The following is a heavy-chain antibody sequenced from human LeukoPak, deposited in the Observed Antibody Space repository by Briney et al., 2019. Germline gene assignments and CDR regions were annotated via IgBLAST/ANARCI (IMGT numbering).Heavy chain of an antibody. CDR3: ATSPSSSWFDY. CDR1: GYSISSGYY. J-gene: IGHJ4*02. Sequence: PSETLSLTCTVSGYSISSGYYWGWIRRPPGKGLEWIGSIYHSGSTYYNPSLKSRVTISVDTSKNQFSLKLSSVTAADTAVYYCATSPSSSWFDYWGQGTLVTVSS. D-gene: IGHD6-13*01. CDR2: IYHSGST. V-gene: IGHV4-38-2*02.